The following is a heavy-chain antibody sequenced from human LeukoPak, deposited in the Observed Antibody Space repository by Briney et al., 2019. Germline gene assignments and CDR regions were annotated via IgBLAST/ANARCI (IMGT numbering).Heavy chain of an antibody. CDR2: IYHSGST. J-gene: IGHJ4*02. CDR3: AREHCSGGSCYSRY. V-gene: IGHV4-4*02. Sequence: SETLSLTCAVSGVSISSSNWWSWVRQPPGKGLEWIGEIYHSGSTNYNPSLKSRVTISVDTSKNQFSLKLSPVTAADTAVYYCAREHCSGGSCYSRYWGQGTLVTVSS. CDR1: GVSISSSNW. D-gene: IGHD2-15*01.